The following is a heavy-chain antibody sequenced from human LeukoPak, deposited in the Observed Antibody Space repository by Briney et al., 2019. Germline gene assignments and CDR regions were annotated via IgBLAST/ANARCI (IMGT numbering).Heavy chain of an antibody. J-gene: IGHJ4*02. CDR1: GGSISSLY. CDR3: AREESYLGPVDY. D-gene: IGHD1-26*01. Sequence: SETLSLTCSVSGGSISSLYWSWIRQPPGKGLEWIGYIYYTGSTNYNPSLKSRVTMFVDMSKNQFSLRLSSVTAADTAVYYCAREESYLGPVDYWGQGTLVTVSS. V-gene: IGHV4-59*12. CDR2: IYYTGST.